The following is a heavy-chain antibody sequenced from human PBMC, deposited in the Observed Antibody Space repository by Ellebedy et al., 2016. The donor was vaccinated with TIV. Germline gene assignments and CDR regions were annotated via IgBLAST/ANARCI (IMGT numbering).Heavy chain of an antibody. Sequence: ASVKVSXXASGYTFTRYGISWVRQAPGQGLEWMGWISAYSGDTHHVQKLQGRITMTRDTSTSTAYLELRSLTSDDTALYYCAREGSAAHLGHWGQGALVTVSS. D-gene: IGHD2-2*01. CDR1: GYTFTRYG. CDR3: AREGSAAHLGH. J-gene: IGHJ5*02. V-gene: IGHV1-18*01. CDR2: ISAYSGDT.